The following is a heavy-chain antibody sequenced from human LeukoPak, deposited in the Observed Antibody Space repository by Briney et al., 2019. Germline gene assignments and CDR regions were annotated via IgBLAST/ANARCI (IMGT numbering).Heavy chain of an antibody. V-gene: IGHV1-69*05. J-gene: IGHJ6*03. Sequence: ASVKVSCKASGGTFSSYAISWVRQAPGQGLEWMGRTIPIFGTANYAQKFQGRVTITTDESTSTAYMELSSLRSEDTAVYYCARDRDYYGSGSYYNYYYYYMDVWGKGTTVTVSS. CDR2: TIPIFGTA. CDR1: GGTFSSYA. D-gene: IGHD3-10*01. CDR3: ARDRDYYGSGSYYNYYYYYMDV.